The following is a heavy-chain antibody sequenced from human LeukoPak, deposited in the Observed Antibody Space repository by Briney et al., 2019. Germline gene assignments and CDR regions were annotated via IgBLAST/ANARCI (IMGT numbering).Heavy chain of an antibody. Sequence: KSSETLSLTCTVSGGSISIYYWSWIRQPPGKGLEWIGYIYNSGSTNYNPSLKSRVTISVDTSKNQFSLNLGSVTAADTAVYYCVRDRELNYWGQGTLVTVSS. CDR2: IYNSGST. D-gene: IGHD3-10*01. V-gene: IGHV4-59*01. CDR3: VRDRELNY. J-gene: IGHJ4*02. CDR1: GGSISIYY.